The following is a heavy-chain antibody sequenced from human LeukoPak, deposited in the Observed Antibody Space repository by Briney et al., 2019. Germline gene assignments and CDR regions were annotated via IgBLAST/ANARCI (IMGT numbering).Heavy chain of an antibody. CDR1: GFNVSSNY. CDR2: LYSGGSA. Sequence: GGSLRVSCAASGFNVSSNYMSWVRQAPGKGLEWVSLLYSGGSAFHADSVKGRFTISRDNSENTLYLQLNSLRAEDTAVYYCARAGGGYRYGYYYHFYMDVWGKGTTVTVSS. J-gene: IGHJ6*03. D-gene: IGHD5-18*01. CDR3: ARAGGGYRYGYYYHFYMDV. V-gene: IGHV3-53*01.